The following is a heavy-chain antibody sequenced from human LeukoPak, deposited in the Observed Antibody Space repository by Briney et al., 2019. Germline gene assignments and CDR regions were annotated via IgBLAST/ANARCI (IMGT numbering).Heavy chain of an antibody. V-gene: IGHV3-15*01. D-gene: IGHD3-16*02. J-gene: IGHJ4*02. Sequence: SGGSLRLSCAASGFTFSSYWMTWVRQPPGKGLEWVGRITRKVDGETEHYAAPVKGRFTISRDDSKNTVYLQMNNLKTEDTAVYYCTTDTFESDRYCHGYWGQGTLVTVSS. CDR1: GFTFSSYW. CDR2: ITRKVDGETE. CDR3: TTDTFESDRYCHGY.